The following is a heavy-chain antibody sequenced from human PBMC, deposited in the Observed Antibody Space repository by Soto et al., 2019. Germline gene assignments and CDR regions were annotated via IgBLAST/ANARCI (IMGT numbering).Heavy chain of an antibody. CDR3: VSRIHNCVFGY. J-gene: IGHJ6*01. CDR1: GFTVNTNY. D-gene: IGHD3-16*01. Sequence: GGSLRLSCLVSGFTVNTNYMYWVRQAPGTRLDSLSAMCSGGDIHYADSVKGRFTISRDTSENSLYPRMDKLRDEDTDVYLCVSRIHNCVFGYWG. V-gene: IGHV3-53*01. CDR2: MCSGGDI.